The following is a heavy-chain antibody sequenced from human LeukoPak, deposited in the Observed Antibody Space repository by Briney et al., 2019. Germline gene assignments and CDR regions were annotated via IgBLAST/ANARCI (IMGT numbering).Heavy chain of an antibody. CDR1: GFTFSTYS. CDR3: ARDQGDGYNFWDY. J-gene: IGHJ4*02. V-gene: IGHV3-21*01. Sequence: PGGSLRLSCAASGFTFSTYSMNWVRQAPGKGLEWVSPISSGSSYIYYADSVKGRFTISRDNAKNSLYLQMNSLRAEDTAVYYCARDQGDGYNFWDYWGQGTLVTVSS. CDR2: ISSGSSYI. D-gene: IGHD5-24*01.